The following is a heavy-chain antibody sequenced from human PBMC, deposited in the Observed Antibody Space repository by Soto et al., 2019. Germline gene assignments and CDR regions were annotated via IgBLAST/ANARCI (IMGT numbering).Heavy chain of an antibody. J-gene: IGHJ6*02. CDR3: ARGEDAFFYYGLDV. Sequence: PAETLSLTCTVSGGSITSSYCIWSGRPPCKGREWIAYIYDTGISGYTPSTSYNPSLKSRVTMSVDTSKSQFSLKLTSVTAADTAVYYCARGEDAFFYYGLDVWGQGITVTVSS. CDR1: GGSITSSY. CDR2: IYDTGISGYTPST. V-gene: IGHV4-59*01.